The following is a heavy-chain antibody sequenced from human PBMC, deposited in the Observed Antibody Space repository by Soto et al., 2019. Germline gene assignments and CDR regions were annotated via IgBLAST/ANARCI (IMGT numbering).Heavy chain of an antibody. D-gene: IGHD6-13*01. CDR3: ARSPRSIAAGGIDF. CDR1: GGSISSPNL. V-gene: IGHV4-4*02. CDR2: IYHIGST. J-gene: IGHJ4*01. Sequence: QVRLQESGPGLVKPSGTLSLTCAVSGGSISSPNLWTWVRQPPGKGLEWIGEIYHIGSTTFNPSLKSRVTVSVDKSKNRFSLKLSSVTAADTAVYYCARSPRSIAAGGIDFWGQGILVTVSS.